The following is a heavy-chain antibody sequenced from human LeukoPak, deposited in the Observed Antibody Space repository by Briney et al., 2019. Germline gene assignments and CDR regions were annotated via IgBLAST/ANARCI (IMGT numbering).Heavy chain of an antibody. CDR2: MNPNSGNT. D-gene: IGHD2-15*01. Sequence: ASVKVSCKASGYTFTSYDINWVRQATGQGLEWMGWMNPNSGNTGYAQKFQGRVTMTRNTSISTAYMELSSLRSEDTAVYYCARGNRYCSGGSCYYWFDPWGQGTLVTVSP. V-gene: IGHV1-8*01. CDR1: GYTFTSYD. J-gene: IGHJ5*02. CDR3: ARGNRYCSGGSCYYWFDP.